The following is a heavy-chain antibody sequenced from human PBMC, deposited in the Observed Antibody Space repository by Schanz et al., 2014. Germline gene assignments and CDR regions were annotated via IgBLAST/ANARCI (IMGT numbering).Heavy chain of an antibody. CDR3: AKIERNED. V-gene: IGHV3-23*01. Sequence: EVQLLESGGGLVQPGGSLRLSCAASGFTFNIYAMSWVRQAPGKGLEWVSTIGTSGGTNYAESVKGRFTISRDNSKNTLYLQMNSLRAEDTAVYFCAKIERNEDWGQGTLVTVSS. J-gene: IGHJ4*02. D-gene: IGHD1-1*01. CDR1: GFTFNIYA. CDR2: IGTSGGT.